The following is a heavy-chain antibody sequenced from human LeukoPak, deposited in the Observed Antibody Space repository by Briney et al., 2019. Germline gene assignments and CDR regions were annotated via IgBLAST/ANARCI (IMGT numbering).Heavy chain of an antibody. CDR1: GYTFTSYY. Sequence: ASVKVSCKASGYTFTSYYMHWVRQAPGQGLEWMGIINPSGGTTSYAQKFQGRVTMTRDTSTSTVYMELSSLRSEDTAVYYCARGAYYYDSSGLRSFVNYWGRGNLVTVSS. V-gene: IGHV1-46*01. CDR3: ARGAYYYDSSGLRSFVNY. D-gene: IGHD3-22*01. CDR2: INPSGGTT. J-gene: IGHJ4*02.